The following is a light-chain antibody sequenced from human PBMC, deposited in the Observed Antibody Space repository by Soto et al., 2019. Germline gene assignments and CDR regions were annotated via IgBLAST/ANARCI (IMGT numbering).Light chain of an antibody. Sequence: SYELTQPPSVSVAPGQTARITCGGNNIGSKSVHWYQQKPGQAPVLVVYDDSDRPSGIPERFSGSKSGTSVSLAISGLQSEDEADYYCAAWDDSLNGYVFGTGTKLTVL. V-gene: IGLV3-21*02. CDR2: DDS. CDR3: AAWDDSLNGYV. J-gene: IGLJ1*01. CDR1: NIGSKS.